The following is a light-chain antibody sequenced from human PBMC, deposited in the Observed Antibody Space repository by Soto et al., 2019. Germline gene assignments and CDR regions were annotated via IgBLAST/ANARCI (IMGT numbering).Light chain of an antibody. V-gene: IGLV2-11*01. CDR2: DVS. J-gene: IGLJ1*01. Sequence: QSALTQPRSVSGSPGQSVTISCTGTSSDVGGYNYVSWYQQHPGKAPKLMIYDVSKRPSGVPDRVSGSKSGNTASLTISGLQAEDEADYDCCSYAGSYSYVFGTGTKLTVL. CDR3: CSYAGSYSYV. CDR1: SSDVGGYNY.